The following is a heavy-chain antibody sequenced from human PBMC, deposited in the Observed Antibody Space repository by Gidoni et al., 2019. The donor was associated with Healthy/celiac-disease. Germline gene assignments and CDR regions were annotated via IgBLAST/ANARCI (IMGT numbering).Heavy chain of an antibody. D-gene: IGHD6-13*01. V-gene: IGHV1-69*01. Sequence: QVQLVQSGAEVKKPGSPVKVSCKASGGTFSSYAISWVRQAPGQGLEWMGGIIPIFGTANYAQKFQGRVTITADESTSTAYMELSSLRSEDTAVYYCARPATAAGPTTFDWYFDLWGRGTLVTVSS. CDR1: GGTFSSYA. J-gene: IGHJ2*01. CDR3: ARPATAAGPTTFDWYFDL. CDR2: IIPIFGTA.